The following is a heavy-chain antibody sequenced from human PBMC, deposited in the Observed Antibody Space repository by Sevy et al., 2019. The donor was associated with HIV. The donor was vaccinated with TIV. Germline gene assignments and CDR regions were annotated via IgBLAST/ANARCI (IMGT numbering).Heavy chain of an antibody. Sequence: SETLSLTCTVSGGSISRSNYYWGWIRQPPGKGLEWIGSIYYSGSTYYKPSLKSRVTISVDTSKNQFSLKLSSVTAADTAVYYCARVTWYTSGRYWFEPWGQGTLVTVSS. V-gene: IGHV4-39*01. CDR1: GGSISRSNYY. J-gene: IGHJ5*02. CDR2: IYYSGST. D-gene: IGHD6-19*01. CDR3: ARVTWYTSGRYWFEP.